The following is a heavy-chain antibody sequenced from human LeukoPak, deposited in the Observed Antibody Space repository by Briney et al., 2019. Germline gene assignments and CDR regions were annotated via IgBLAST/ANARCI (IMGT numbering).Heavy chain of an antibody. CDR1: GFSFSTSW. CDR3: GAAVVEGWFDP. J-gene: IGHJ5*02. V-gene: IGHV3-74*01. CDR2: IKSDGIST. Sequence: GGSLRLSCAASGFSFSTSWMHWVRQAPGKGLVWVSRIKSDGISTTYADSVKGRFTISRDNAKNTLYLQMNSLRVEDTAVYYCGAAVVEGWFDPWGQGTLVTVSS. D-gene: IGHD6-19*01.